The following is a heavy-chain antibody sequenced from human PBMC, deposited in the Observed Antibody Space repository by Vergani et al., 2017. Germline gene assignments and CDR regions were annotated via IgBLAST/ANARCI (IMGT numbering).Heavy chain of an antibody. V-gene: IGHV1-2*02. D-gene: IGHD3-16*01. Sequence: QVQLVQSGAEVKKPGASVKVSCKATGYNFIGYYMNWVRQAPGQGLEWMGWINPNSGGTNYAQKFQGRVTMTRDTSTSTAYMELSRLRSDDTAVFYCARDIMITFGEVNRFAYWGQGTLVTVYS. CDR1: GYNFIGYY. J-gene: IGHJ4*02. CDR2: INPNSGGT. CDR3: ARDIMITFGEVNRFAY.